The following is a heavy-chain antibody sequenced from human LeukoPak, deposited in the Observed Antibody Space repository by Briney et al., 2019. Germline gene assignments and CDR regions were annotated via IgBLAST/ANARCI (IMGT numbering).Heavy chain of an antibody. V-gene: IGHV3-30*18. D-gene: IGHD3-22*01. J-gene: IGHJ4*02. CDR3: AKSPDDSNGYYYGHFDY. CDR1: GFTFTSYG. Sequence: GGSLRLSCAASGFTFTSYGMHWVRQAPGKGLEWVAVISNDGRNKYYADSVRGRFTISRDNSKTTLYLQMNSLRAEDTAVYYCAKSPDDSNGYYYGHFDYWGQGTLVTVSP. CDR2: ISNDGRNK.